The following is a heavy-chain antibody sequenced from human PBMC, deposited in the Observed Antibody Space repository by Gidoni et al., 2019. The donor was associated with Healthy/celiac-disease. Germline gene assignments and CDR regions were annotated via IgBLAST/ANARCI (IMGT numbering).Heavy chain of an antibody. CDR3: ARSQDYGDYYYDGMDV. J-gene: IGHJ6*02. V-gene: IGHV3-66*01. CDR2: IYSGGST. Sequence: EVQLVESGEGVVQPGRSRRLSCAASGVTVSSNYMSWVRQAPGKGLEWVSVIYSGGSTYYADSVKGRFTISRDNSKNTLYLQMHSLRAEDTAVYYCARSQDYGDYYYDGMDVWCQGTTVTVSS. CDR1: GVTVSSNY. D-gene: IGHD4-17*01.